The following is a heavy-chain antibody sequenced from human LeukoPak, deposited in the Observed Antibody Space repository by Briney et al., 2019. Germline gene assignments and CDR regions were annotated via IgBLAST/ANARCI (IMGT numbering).Heavy chain of an antibody. V-gene: IGHV1-18*01. D-gene: IGHD2-21*02. CDR1: VYTFTSYG. J-gene: IGHJ4*02. CDR3: ARQTLAYCGGDCYSSEFDY. Sequence: ASVKVSCKASVYTFTSYGISGVRQAPGQGLECMGWISAYNGNTNYAQKPQGRVTMTTDTTTSTAYMELRSLRSDDTAVYYCARQTLAYCGGDCYSSEFDYWGQGTLVTVSS. CDR2: ISAYNGNT.